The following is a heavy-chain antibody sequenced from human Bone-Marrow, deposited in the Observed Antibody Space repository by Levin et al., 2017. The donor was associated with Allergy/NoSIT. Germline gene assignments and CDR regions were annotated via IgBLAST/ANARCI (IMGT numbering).Heavy chain of an antibody. CDR1: GFRFSDHG. J-gene: IGHJ4*02. V-gene: IGHV3-30*03. CDR3: ARAGGRHRHDFDS. D-gene: IGHD2-15*01. CDR2: VSYDGKNQ. Sequence: PGGSLRLSCVGSGFRFSDHGIHWVRQAPGKGLEWVSVVSYDGKNQFYAHSVKGRFTMSRDNSKNTVYLHLSSLRAEDTALYYCARAGGRHRHDFDSWGQGVLVTVS.